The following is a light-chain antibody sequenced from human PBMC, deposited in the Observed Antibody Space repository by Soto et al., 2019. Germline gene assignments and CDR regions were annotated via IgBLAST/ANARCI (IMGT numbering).Light chain of an antibody. CDR2: DVS. CDR3: NSYTSSSTFV. J-gene: IGLJ1*01. Sequence: QSVLAQPASVSGSPGQSITISCAGTSSDVGGYNYVSWYQHDPGKAPKLMIYDVSNRPSGVSNRFSGSKSGNTASLTISGLQAEDEADYYCNSYTSSSTFVFGTGTKVTVL. V-gene: IGLV2-14*03. CDR1: SSDVGGYNY.